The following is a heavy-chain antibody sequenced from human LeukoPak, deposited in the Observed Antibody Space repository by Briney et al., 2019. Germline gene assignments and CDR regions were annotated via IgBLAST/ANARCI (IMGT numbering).Heavy chain of an antibody. D-gene: IGHD5-12*01. CDR2: TYYRSKWYN. Sequence: SQTLSLTCAISGDSVSSNNAAWNWIRQSPSRGLEWLGRTYYRSKWYNDYAVSVKSRITINPDTSKNQFSLRLSSVTAADTAVYYCARVSGYDWESFHDYWGQGILVTVSS. CDR3: ARVSGYDWESFHDY. V-gene: IGHV6-1*01. J-gene: IGHJ4*02. CDR1: GDSVSSNNAA.